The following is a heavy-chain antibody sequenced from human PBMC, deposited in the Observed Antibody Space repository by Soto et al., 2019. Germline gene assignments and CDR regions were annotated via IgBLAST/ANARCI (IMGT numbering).Heavy chain of an antibody. D-gene: IGHD1-26*01. CDR3: GRTTRTWELRNDCYYYYMDV. CDR2: IIPIFGIA. Sequence: ASVKVSCKASGGTFSSYAISWVRQAPGQGLEWMGGIIPIFGIANYEQKFQGRVTITADKSTRTAYMELSSLRSEDTAVDYCGRTTRTWELRNDCYYYYMDVWGKGTTVTVSS. V-gene: IGHV1-69*10. J-gene: IGHJ6*03. CDR1: GGTFSSYA.